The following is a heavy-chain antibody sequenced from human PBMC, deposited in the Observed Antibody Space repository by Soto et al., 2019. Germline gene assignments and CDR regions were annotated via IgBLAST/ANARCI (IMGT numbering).Heavy chain of an antibody. V-gene: IGHV1-69*13. J-gene: IGHJ6*02. CDR2: IIPIFGTA. D-gene: IGHD2-2*01. CDR3: ARDRRRGYCSSTSCYGGMDV. Sequence: SVKVSCKASGGTFSSYAISWVRQAPGQGLEWMGGIIPIFGTANYAQKFQGRVTITADESTSTAYMELSSLRSEDTAVYYCARDRRRGYCSSTSCYGGMDVWGQGTTVTVSS. CDR1: GGTFSSYA.